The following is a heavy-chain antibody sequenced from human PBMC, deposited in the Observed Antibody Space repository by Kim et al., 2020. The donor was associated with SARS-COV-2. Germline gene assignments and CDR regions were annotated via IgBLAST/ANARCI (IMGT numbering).Heavy chain of an antibody. V-gene: IGHV4-31*03. D-gene: IGHD3-22*01. Sequence: SETLSLTCTVSGGSISSGGYYWSWIRQHPGKGLEWIGYIYYSGSTYYNPSLKSRVTMSVDTSKNQFSLKLSSVTAADTAVYYCARARITMIVVVNQFDYWGQGTLVTVSS. CDR2: IYYSGST. CDR1: GGSISSGGYY. J-gene: IGHJ4*02. CDR3: ARARITMIVVVNQFDY.